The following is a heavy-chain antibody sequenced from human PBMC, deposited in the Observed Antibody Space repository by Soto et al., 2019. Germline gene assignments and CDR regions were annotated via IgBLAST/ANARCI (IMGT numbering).Heavy chain of an antibody. J-gene: IGHJ5*02. Sequence: SSETLSLTCTVSGGSISSGGYYWSWIRQHPGKGLEWIGYIYYSGSTYYNPSLKSRVTISVDTSKNQFSLKLSSVTAADTAVYYCARTYYYDSSGNNWFDPWGQGTLVTVSS. CDR3: ARTYYYDSSGNNWFDP. CDR2: IYYSGST. CDR1: GGSISSGGYY. V-gene: IGHV4-31*03. D-gene: IGHD3-22*01.